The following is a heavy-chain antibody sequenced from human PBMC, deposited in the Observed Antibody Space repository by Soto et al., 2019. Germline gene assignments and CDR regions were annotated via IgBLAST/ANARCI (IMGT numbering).Heavy chain of an antibody. J-gene: IGHJ4*02. CDR3: AREQRVTPPYYFDY. CDR2: IYYSGST. Sequence: QVQLQESGPGLVKPSQTLSLTCTVSGGSISSGGYYWRWIRQHPGKGLEWIGYIYYSGSTYYNPSLKSRVTISVDTSKNQFSLKLSSVTAADTAVYYCAREQRVTPPYYFDYWGQGTLVTVSS. CDR1: GGSISSGGYY. D-gene: IGHD4-4*01. V-gene: IGHV4-31*03.